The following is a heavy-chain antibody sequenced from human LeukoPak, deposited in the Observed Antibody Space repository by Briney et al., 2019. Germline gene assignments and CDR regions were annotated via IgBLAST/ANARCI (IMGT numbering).Heavy chain of an antibody. CDR2: IKQDGSEK. CDR1: GVTFSSYS. J-gene: IGHJ4*02. V-gene: IGHV3-7*01. Sequence: PGGSLRLSCAASGVTFSSYSMNWVRQAPGKGLEWVANIKQDGSEKYYVDSVKGRFTISRDNAKNSLYLQMNSLRAEDTAVYYCARETSPLGLRYFDWLLRNPGFDYWGQGTLVTVSS. CDR3: ARETSPLGLRYFDWLLRNPGFDY. D-gene: IGHD3-9*01.